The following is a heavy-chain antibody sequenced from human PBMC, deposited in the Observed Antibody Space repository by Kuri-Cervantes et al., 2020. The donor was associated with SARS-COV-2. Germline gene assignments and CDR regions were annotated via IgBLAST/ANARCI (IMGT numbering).Heavy chain of an antibody. Sequence: LETLSLTCAVYGGSFSGYYWSWIRQPPGKGLEWIGEINHSGSTNYNPSLKSRVTISVDTSKNQFSLKLSSVTAADTAVYYCARPGGFLDVWGKGTTVTVSS. D-gene: IGHD4-23*01. CDR1: GGSFSGYY. CDR3: ARPGGFLDV. V-gene: IGHV4-34*01. CDR2: INHSGST. J-gene: IGHJ6*04.